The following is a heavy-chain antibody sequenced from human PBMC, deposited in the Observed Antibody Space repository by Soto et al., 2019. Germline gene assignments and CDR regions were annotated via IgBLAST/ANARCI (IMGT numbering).Heavy chain of an antibody. CDR3: ATVATTSYNWFDP. D-gene: IGHD5-12*01. CDR2: INSDGTIT. Sequence: EVQLVESGGGLVQPGGSLRLSCAASGFTFRSYWMHWVRQAPGKGLVWVARINSDGTITSYADSVKGRFTISRDNTKNTLYLQVNSLGAEDTAVYYCATVATTSYNWFDPWGQGTLVTVSS. J-gene: IGHJ5*02. V-gene: IGHV3-74*01. CDR1: GFTFRSYW.